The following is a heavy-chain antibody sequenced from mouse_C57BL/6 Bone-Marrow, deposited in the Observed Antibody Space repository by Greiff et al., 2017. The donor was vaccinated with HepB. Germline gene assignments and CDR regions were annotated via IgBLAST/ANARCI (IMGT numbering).Heavy chain of an antibody. Sequence: EVQLQQSGAELVKPGASVKLSCTASGFNIKDYYMHWVKQRTEQGLEWIGRIDPEDGETKYASKFQGKATITADTSSNTAYLQLSSLTSEDTAVYYCAREAAQATPGYWGQGTTLTVSS. CDR1: GFNIKDYY. CDR3: AREAAQATPGY. V-gene: IGHV14-2*01. CDR2: IDPEDGET. J-gene: IGHJ2*01. D-gene: IGHD3-2*02.